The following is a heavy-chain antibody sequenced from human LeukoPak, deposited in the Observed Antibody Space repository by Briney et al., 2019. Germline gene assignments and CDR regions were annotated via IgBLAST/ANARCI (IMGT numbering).Heavy chain of an antibody. D-gene: IGHD5-12*01. CDR1: GFTFA. CDR3: AKETSAYDGSC. J-gene: IGHJ4*02. V-gene: IGHV3-43*02. Sequence: GGSLRLSCAASGFTFAMHWVRQAPGTGLEWVSLISRDGGSTYYADSVKGRFTISRDNSKKSLYLQMNSLRTEDTALYYCAKETSAYDGSCWGRGTLVTVSS. CDR2: ISRDGGST.